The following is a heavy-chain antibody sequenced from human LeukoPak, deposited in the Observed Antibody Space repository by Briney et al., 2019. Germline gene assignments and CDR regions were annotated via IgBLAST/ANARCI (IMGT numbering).Heavy chain of an antibody. V-gene: IGHV4-39*07. J-gene: IGHJ4*02. CDR2: INHSGST. CDR3: ARRRVRGVIARQPYDY. Sequence: TSETLSLTCTVSGGSISSSSYYWGWIRQPPGKGLEWIGEINHSGSTNYNPSLKSRVTISVDTSKNQLSLKLSSVTAAETAVYYCARRRVRGVIARQPYDYWGQGTLVTVSS. D-gene: IGHD3-10*01. CDR1: GGSISSSSYY.